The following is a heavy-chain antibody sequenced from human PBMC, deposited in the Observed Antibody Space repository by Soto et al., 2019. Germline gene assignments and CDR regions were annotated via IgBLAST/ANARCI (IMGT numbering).Heavy chain of an antibody. CDR2: ISAYNGNT. J-gene: IGHJ5*02. Sequence: QVQLVQSGAEVKKPGASVKVSCKASGYTFTSYGISWVRQAPGQGLEWMGWISAYNGNTNYAQKLQGRVTMTTDTSTSTAHMELRSLRSDDTAVYYCARRYCSSTSCLRWFDPWGQGTLVTVSS. D-gene: IGHD2-2*01. V-gene: IGHV1-18*01. CDR1: GYTFTSYG. CDR3: ARRYCSSTSCLRWFDP.